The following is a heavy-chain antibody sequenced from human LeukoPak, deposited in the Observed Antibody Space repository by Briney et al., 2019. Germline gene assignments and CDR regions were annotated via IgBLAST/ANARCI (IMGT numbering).Heavy chain of an antibody. CDR3: ASHPGVQLWPSAFDI. CDR1: GFTFSSYS. CDR2: ISSSSSYI. Sequence: GGSLRLSCAASGFTFSSYSMNWVRQAPGKGLEWVSSISSSSSYIYYADSVKGRLTISRDNAKNSLYLQMNSLRAEDTAVYYCASHPGVQLWPSAFDIWGQGTMVTVSS. V-gene: IGHV3-21*01. J-gene: IGHJ3*02. D-gene: IGHD5-18*01.